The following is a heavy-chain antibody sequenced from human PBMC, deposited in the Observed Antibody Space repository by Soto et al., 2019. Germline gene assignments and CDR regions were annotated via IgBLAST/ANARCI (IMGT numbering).Heavy chain of an antibody. J-gene: IGHJ4*02. D-gene: IGHD6-13*01. CDR3: AKDRIAAAGTEFGLPVAFDY. CDR1: GFTFSSYG. CDR2: ISYDGSNK. Sequence: PGGSLRLSWAASGFTFSSYGMHWVRQAPGKGLEWVAVISYDGSNKYYADSVKGRFTISRDNSKNTLYLQMNSLRAEDTAVYYYAKDRIAAAGTEFGLPVAFDYWGQGTLVTVSS. V-gene: IGHV3-30*18.